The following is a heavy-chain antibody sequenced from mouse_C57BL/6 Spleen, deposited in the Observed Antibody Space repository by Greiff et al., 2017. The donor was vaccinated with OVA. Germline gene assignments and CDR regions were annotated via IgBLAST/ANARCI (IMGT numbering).Heavy chain of an antibody. CDR3: ARGGTTEPATWYFDY. CDR2: IYPYNGVS. CDR1: GYSFTGYY. D-gene: IGHD1-1*01. Sequence: EVQLVESGPELVKPGASVKISCKASGYSFTGYYMHWVKQSHGNILDWIGYIYPYNGVSSYNQKFKGKATLTVDKSSSTAYMELSSLTSDDSSVYYCARGGTTEPATWYFDYWGQGTTLTVSS. V-gene: IGHV1-31*01. J-gene: IGHJ2*01.